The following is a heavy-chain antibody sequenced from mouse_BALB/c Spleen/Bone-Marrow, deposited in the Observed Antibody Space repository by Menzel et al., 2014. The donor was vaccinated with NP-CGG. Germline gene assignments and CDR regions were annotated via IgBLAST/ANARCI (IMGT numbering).Heavy chain of an antibody. CDR2: INSNGGST. V-gene: IGHV5-6-3*01. CDR1: GFTFSSYG. CDR3: ARVWYFDY. Sequence: EVKVVESGGGLVQPGGSLKLSCAASGFTFSSYGMSWVRQTPDKRLELVATINSNGGSTYYPDSVKGRLTISRDNAKNTLYLQMSSLKSEDTAMYYCARVWYFDYWGRGTRLTVSS. J-gene: IGHJ2*03.